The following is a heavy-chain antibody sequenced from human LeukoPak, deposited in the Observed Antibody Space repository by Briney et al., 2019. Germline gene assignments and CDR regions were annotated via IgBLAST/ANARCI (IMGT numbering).Heavy chain of an antibody. J-gene: IGHJ4*02. CDR2: IKQDGSQE. D-gene: IGHD3-3*01. V-gene: IGHV3-7*01. CDR3: ARGVPYDSWSGPHYSDY. CDR1: RLTLSTYW. Sequence: PGGSPRLSCAASRLTLSTYWMSWVRQAPGKGLEWVAHIKQDGSQEYYVDSVKGRFTISRDSAKNSLYLQMNSLRAEDTAVYYCARGVPYDSWSGPHYSDYWGQGTLVTVSS.